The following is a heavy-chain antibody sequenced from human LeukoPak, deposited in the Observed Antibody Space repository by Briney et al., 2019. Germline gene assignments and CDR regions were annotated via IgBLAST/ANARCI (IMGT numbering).Heavy chain of an antibody. J-gene: IGHJ6*03. CDR1: SGSISSSSYY. D-gene: IGHD2-15*01. Sequence: SETLSLTCTVSSGSISSSSYYWGWIRQPPGKGLEWIGSIYYSGSTYYNPSLKSRVTISVDTSKNQFSLKLSSVTAADTAVYYCAGDCSSHMDVWGKGTTVTVSS. V-gene: IGHV4-39*01. CDR3: AGDCSSHMDV. CDR2: IYYSGST.